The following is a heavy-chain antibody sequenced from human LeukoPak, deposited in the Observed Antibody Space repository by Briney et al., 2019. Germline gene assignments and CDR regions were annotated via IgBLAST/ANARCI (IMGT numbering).Heavy chain of an antibody. V-gene: IGHV5-51*01. CDR3: ARLYGVIKFYYYYMDV. Sequence: GAPLKISCTGSGSPFTNYWIGWVRPMPGKGLEWMGSIYPGDSDTNYSPSLQGQVTISADKSINPAYLQWSSLNASDTAIYYCARLYGVIKFYYYYMDVWGKGPTVTVSS. J-gene: IGHJ6*03. D-gene: IGHD3-10*01. CDR2: IYPGDSDT. CDR1: GSPFTNYW.